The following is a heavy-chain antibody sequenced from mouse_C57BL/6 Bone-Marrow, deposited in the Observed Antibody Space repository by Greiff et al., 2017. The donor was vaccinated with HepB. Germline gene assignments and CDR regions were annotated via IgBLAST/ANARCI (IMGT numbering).Heavy chain of an antibody. J-gene: IGHJ2*01. CDR1: GYTFTSYW. D-gene: IGHD4-1*01. Sequence: QVQLQQPGAELVRPGTSVKLSCKASGYTFTSYWMHWVKQRPGQGLEWIGVIDPSDSYTNYNQKFKGKATLTVDTSSSTAYMQLSRLTSEDSAVYYCARWDLWGQGTTLTVSS. CDR3: ARWDL. V-gene: IGHV1-59*01. CDR2: IDPSDSYT.